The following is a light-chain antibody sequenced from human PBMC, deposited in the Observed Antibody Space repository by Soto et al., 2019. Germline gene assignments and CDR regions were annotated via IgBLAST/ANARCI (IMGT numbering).Light chain of an antibody. CDR2: EGS. J-gene: IGLJ2*01. CDR3: CSYAGSSTPVV. CDR1: SSDVGSYNL. Sequence: QSALTQPASVSGSPGQSITISCTGTSSDVGSYNLVSWYQQHLGKAPKLMIYEGSKRPSGVSNRFSGSKSGNTASLTISGLQAEDEADYYCCSYAGSSTPVVFGGGTKVTVL. V-gene: IGLV2-23*01.